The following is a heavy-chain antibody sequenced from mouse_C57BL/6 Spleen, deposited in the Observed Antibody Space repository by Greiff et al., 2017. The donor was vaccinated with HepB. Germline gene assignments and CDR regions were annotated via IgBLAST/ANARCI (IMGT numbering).Heavy chain of an antibody. V-gene: IGHV1-69*01. CDR2: IDPSDSYT. Sequence: QVHVKQPGAELVMPGASVKLSCKASGYTFTSYWMHWVKQRPGQGLEWIGEIDPSDSYTNYNQKFKGKSTLTVDKSSSTAYMQLSSLTSEDSAVYYCARGGTTAPDYWGQGTTLTVSS. J-gene: IGHJ2*01. CDR3: ARGGTTAPDY. D-gene: IGHD1-2*01. CDR1: GYTFTSYW.